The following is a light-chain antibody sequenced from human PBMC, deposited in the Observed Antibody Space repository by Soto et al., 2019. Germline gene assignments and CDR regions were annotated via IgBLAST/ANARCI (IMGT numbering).Light chain of an antibody. CDR1: QSISDT. J-gene: IGKJ1*01. CDR3: QQYNNWPWT. V-gene: IGKV3-15*01. Sequence: IVLTPSPATRSVSPAGRATLSCRASQSISDTLAWYQQKPGQAPRLLIYSASRGATGFPARFSGSGSGTDFTLTISSLQSEDFAVYYCQQYNNWPWTFGQGTKVDIK. CDR2: SAS.